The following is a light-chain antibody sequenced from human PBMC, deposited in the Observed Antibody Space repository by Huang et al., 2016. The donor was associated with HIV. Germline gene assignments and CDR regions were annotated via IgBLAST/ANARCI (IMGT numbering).Light chain of an antibody. CDR2: DAS. CDR3: QQYDNFPPT. J-gene: IGKJ5*01. V-gene: IGKV1-33*01. Sequence: DIQMTQSPSFLSASVGDRVTITCQASQDIRFYLNWYQQKPGKAPELLIFDASNLQTGVPSRFSGSGSGTDFTFTISSLQPEDIATYYCQQYDNFPPTFGQGTRLEIK. CDR1: QDIRFY.